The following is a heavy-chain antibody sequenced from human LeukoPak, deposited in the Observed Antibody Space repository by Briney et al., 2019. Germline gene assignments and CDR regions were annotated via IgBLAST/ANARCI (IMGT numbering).Heavy chain of an antibody. D-gene: IGHD6-13*01. CDR1: GYTFTSYG. CDR3: ARDSHPSYHTTSWYYMFV. J-gene: IGHJ6*03. CDR2: ISAYNGHT. V-gene: IGHV1-18*01. Sequence: ASVKVSCKASGYTFTSYGISWVRQAPGQGLEWMGWISAYNGHTNYVQRLQGRVTMTTDTSTSTAYMELRSLRSDDTAVYYCARDSHPSYHTTSWYYMFVWGKGTTVTVSS.